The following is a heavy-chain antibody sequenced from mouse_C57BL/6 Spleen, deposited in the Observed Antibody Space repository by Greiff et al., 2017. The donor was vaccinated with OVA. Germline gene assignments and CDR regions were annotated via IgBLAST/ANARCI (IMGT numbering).Heavy chain of an antibody. V-gene: IGHV5-17*01. J-gene: IGHJ3*01. CDR3: ARGGSSPFAY. CDR2: ISSGSSTI. CDR1: GFTFSDYG. D-gene: IGHD1-3*01. Sequence: DVHLVESGGGLVKPGGSLKLSCAASGFTFSDYGMHWVRQAPEKGLEWVAYISSGSSTIYYADTVKGRFTISRDNAKNTLFLQMTSLRSEDTAMYYCARGGSSPFAYWGQGTLVTVSA.